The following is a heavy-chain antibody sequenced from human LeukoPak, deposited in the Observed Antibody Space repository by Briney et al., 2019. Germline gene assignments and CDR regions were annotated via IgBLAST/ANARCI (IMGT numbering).Heavy chain of an antibody. Sequence: SETLSLTCTVSGGSISSSSYYWGWIRQPPGKGLEWIGSIYYSGSTYYNPSLKSRVTISVDTSKNQFSLKLNSVTAADTAVYFCARESLGYCSDFTCSSSHFDSWGQGTLVTVSS. V-gene: IGHV4-39*07. J-gene: IGHJ4*02. CDR2: IYYSGST. CDR1: GGSISSSSYY. D-gene: IGHD2-15*01. CDR3: ARESLGYCSDFTCSSSHFDS.